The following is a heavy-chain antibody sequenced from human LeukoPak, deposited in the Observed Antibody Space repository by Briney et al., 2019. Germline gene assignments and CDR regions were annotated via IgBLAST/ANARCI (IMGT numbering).Heavy chain of an antibody. V-gene: IGHV4-39*01. CDR3: ARLGGYYDPPGY. Sequence: PSETLSPTCTVSGGSISSSTYHWGWIRQPPGKGLEWIGTIHYSGSTYYNPSLKSRVTISVDTSKNQFSLKLNSVTAADTAVYYCARLGGYYDPPGYWGQGTLVIVSS. J-gene: IGHJ4*02. D-gene: IGHD3-22*01. CDR2: IHYSGST. CDR1: GGSISSSTYH.